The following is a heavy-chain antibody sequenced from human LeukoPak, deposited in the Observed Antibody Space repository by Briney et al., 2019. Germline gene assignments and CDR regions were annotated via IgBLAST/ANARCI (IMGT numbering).Heavy chain of an antibody. D-gene: IGHD2-2*01. V-gene: IGHV1-69*05. J-gene: IGHJ5*02. CDR2: VIPIFGTA. CDR1: GGTLSSFP. CDR3: ARDIVVVPAAIHWFDP. Sequence: ASLKNSCKAFGGTLSSFPISWVRRAPGQRLVWVGGVIPIFGTANYAQKFQGRVTITTDESTSTAYMELSSLRSEDTAVYYCARDIVVVPAAIHWFDPWGQGTLVTVSS.